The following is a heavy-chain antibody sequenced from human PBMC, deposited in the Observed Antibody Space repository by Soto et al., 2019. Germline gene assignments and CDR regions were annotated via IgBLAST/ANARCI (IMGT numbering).Heavy chain of an antibody. Sequence: GGSLRLSCAASGFIFSDYYLSWIRQAPGKGLEWVSYMSTSDNTIYYADSVKGRFTISRDNAKNSLYLQMNSLRAEDTAVYYCARALIAEYYFDSWGQRTLVTVSS. J-gene: IGHJ4*02. CDR2: MSTSDNTI. V-gene: IGHV3-11*01. CDR1: GFIFSDYY. CDR3: ARALIAEYYFDS. D-gene: IGHD6-13*01.